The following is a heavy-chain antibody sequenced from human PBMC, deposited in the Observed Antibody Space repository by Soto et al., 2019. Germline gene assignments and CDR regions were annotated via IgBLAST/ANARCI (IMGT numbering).Heavy chain of an antibody. CDR1: GFTFSSYG. Sequence: GGSLRLSCAASGFTFSSYGMSWVRQAPGKGLEWVSAISGSGGSTYYADSVKGRFTISRDNSKNTLYLQMNSLRAEDTAVYYCAKGGDYDFWSGYYRDYWGQGTLVTVSS. V-gene: IGHV3-23*01. CDR2: ISGSGGST. J-gene: IGHJ4*02. CDR3: AKGGDYDFWSGYYRDY. D-gene: IGHD3-3*01.